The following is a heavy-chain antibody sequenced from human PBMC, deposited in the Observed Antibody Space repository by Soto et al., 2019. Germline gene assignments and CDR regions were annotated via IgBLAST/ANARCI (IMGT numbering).Heavy chain of an antibody. V-gene: IGHV1-2*04. Sequence: QVQLVQSGAEVKKPGASVKVSCKASGYTFTGYYMHWVRQAPGQGLEWMGWINPNSGGTNYAQKFQCWVTMTRDTSISTAYMELSRLRSDDTAVYYCAREFGNYGSGSYYSPYYDYWGQGTLVTVSS. J-gene: IGHJ4*02. CDR3: AREFGNYGSGSYYSPYYDY. CDR1: GYTFTGYY. CDR2: INPNSGGT. D-gene: IGHD3-10*01.